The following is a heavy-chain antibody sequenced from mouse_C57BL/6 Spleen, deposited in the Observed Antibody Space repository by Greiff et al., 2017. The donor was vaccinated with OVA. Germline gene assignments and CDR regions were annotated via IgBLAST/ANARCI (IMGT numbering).Heavy chain of an antibody. V-gene: IGHV1-76*01. D-gene: IGHD1-1*01. CDR1: GYTFTDYY. Sequence: QVHVKQSGAELVRPGASVKLSCKASGYTFTDYYINWVKQRPGQGLEWIARIYPGSGNTYYNEKFKGKATLTAEKSSSTAYMQLSSLTSEDSAVYFCARTYYYGSSYYAMDYWGQGTSVTVSS. J-gene: IGHJ4*01. CDR2: IYPGSGNT. CDR3: ARTYYYGSSYYAMDY.